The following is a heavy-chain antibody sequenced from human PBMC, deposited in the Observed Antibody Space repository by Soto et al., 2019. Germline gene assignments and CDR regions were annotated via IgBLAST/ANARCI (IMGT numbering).Heavy chain of an antibody. V-gene: IGHV4-59*01. CDR1: GGSIGSYY. CDR2: INYSGST. CDR3: EXXXXXXGGTXYPFVLDY. D-gene: IGHD2-15*01. J-gene: IGHJ4*02. Sequence: TXSLTCTVSGGSIGSYYWSWIRQPPGKGLEWIAYINYSGSTNRNPSLKSRVTISVDISKNQFSLQLSSVTAADTAVYYCEXXXXXXGGTXYPFVLDYWGQGILVTVSS.